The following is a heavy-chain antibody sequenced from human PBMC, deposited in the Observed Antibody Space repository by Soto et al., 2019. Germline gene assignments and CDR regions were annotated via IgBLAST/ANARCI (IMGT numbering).Heavy chain of an antibody. CDR3: ERGFIVVVTAPNWFDP. CDR1: GYTFTKYG. CDR2: INGGNGDT. D-gene: IGHD2-21*02. Sequence: ATVKVSCKASGYTFTKYGVHWVRQAPGQRLEWLGWINGGNGDTKYSQKLQGGISISRDTSASTAYMELSSLKSEDTAVYYCERGFIVVVTAPNWFDPCGQVPLVTVSS. V-gene: IGHV1-3*01. J-gene: IGHJ5*02.